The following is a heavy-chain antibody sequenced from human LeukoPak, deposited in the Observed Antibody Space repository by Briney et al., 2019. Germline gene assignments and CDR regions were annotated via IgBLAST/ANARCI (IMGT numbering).Heavy chain of an antibody. Sequence: SETLSLTCTVSGGSISGYYWSWIRQPAGKGLEWIGRIYTSGSTNYNPSLKSRVTMSVDTSKNQFSLKLSSVTAADTAVYYCARDLVAVAENYYYMDVWGKGTTVTVSS. CDR1: GGSISGYY. V-gene: IGHV4-4*07. CDR3: ARDLVAVAENYYYMDV. J-gene: IGHJ6*03. D-gene: IGHD6-19*01. CDR2: IYTSGST.